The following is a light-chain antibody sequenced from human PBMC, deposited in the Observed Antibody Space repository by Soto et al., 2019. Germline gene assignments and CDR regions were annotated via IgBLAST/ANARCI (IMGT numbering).Light chain of an antibody. J-gene: IGKJ1*01. CDR2: GAS. CDR3: QQYGSSPT. CDR1: QSVRSSY. V-gene: IGKV3-20*01. Sequence: EIVLTQSPGTLSLSPGERATLSCRASQSVRSSYLAWYQQKPGQAPRLLIYGASTRATGIPDRFSGRGSGTDFTLTISRLEPEDFAVYYCQQYGSSPTFGQGTKVEIK.